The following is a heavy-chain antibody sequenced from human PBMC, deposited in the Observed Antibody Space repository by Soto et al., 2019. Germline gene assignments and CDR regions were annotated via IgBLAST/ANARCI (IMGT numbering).Heavy chain of an antibody. CDR3: ARDTSHGVTIGGLDS. V-gene: IGHV3-23*01. D-gene: IGHD3-16*01. J-gene: IGHJ4*02. Sequence: GGSLRLSCAASGFSFTNFAMSWVRQAPGKGLEWVAGIGASGDITWYADSVKGRLSISRDNSKNTLYLQLNSLRFEDTAVYYCARDTSHGVTIGGLDSWGQGTLVTVSS. CDR1: GFSFTNFA. CDR2: IGASGDIT.